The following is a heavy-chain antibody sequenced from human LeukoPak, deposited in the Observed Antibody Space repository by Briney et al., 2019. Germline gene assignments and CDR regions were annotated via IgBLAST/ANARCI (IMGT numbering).Heavy chain of an antibody. CDR2: IYYSGST. D-gene: IGHD2-2*01. CDR3: ARQGDCSRTSCSLFDY. J-gene: IGHJ4*02. V-gene: IGHV4-39*01. Sequence: SETLSLTCTVSGGSISISSYYGGWIRQPRGKGLGLNGSIYYSGSTYYNPSHKSRVTISVYTSKNQFSLKLNFVTAADTAVYDCARQGDCSRTSCSLFDYWGQGTLVTVSS. CDR1: GGSISISSYY.